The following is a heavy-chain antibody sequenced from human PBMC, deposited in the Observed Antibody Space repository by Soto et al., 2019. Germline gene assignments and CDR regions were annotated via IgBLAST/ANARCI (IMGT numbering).Heavy chain of an antibody. J-gene: IGHJ4*02. V-gene: IGHV3-74*01. CDR2: INSDGTT. CDR3: ARGGEWQRSYYFDY. D-gene: IGHD5-12*01. Sequence: LRLSCVASGFSFSTYWMHWVRQGPGKGLVWVSRINSDGTTSYADSVKGRFTISRDNAKNTLYLQMNSLRAEDTAVYFCARGGEWQRSYYFDYWGQGTLVTVSS. CDR1: GFSFSTYW.